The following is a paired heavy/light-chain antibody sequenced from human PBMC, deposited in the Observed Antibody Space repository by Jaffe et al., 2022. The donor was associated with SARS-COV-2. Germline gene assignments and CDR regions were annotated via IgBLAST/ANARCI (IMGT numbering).Light chain of an antibody. CDR1: TLGDKY. CDR2: QDN. Sequence: SFELTQPPSVSVSPGQTATITCSGDTLGDKYACWYQQRPGQSPVLVVCQDNKRPSGIPDRFSGSNSGNTVTLTISGTQAVDEADYYCQAWDSSTGVFGTGTKVTVL. CDR3: QAWDSSTGV. J-gene: IGLJ1*01. V-gene: IGLV3-1*01.
Heavy chain of an antibody. CDR2: IYHTGST. D-gene: IGHD4-17*01. V-gene: IGHV4-59*01. CDR1: GGSMSRYF. Sequence: QVQLQESGPGLVKPSETLSLTCTVSGGSMSRYFWSWIRQPPGKGLEWIGYIYHTGSTNYNPSLKSRVTISVDTSKNQFSLKVNSVTAADTAVYYCARLNGDYPGYAFDIWGQGTMVTVSS. CDR3: ARLNGDYPGYAFDI. J-gene: IGHJ3*02.